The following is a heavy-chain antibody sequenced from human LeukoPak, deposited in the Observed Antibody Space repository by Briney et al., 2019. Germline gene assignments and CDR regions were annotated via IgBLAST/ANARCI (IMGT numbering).Heavy chain of an antibody. J-gene: IGHJ4*02. D-gene: IGHD3-10*01. CDR2: IHDDGSKK. Sequence: PGGTLRLSCAASGFTFSSYGMHWVRQAPGKGLEWVAFIHDDGSKKYHADSEKGRFTISRDNSKNSLYLQKNSLRAEDTAVYYCARDGYYGSGRSFDYWGQGTLVTVSS. CDR3: ARDGYYGSGRSFDY. V-gene: IGHV3-30*02. CDR1: GFTFSSYG.